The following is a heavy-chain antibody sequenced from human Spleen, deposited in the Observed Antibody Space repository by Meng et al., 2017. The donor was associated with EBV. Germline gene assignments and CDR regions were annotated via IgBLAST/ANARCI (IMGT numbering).Heavy chain of an antibody. Sequence: QVQLVQSGSELKKPWASVKVSCKAFGYTLSSHAMNWVRQAPGQGLEWLGWINTNTGSPTYAQGFRGRFLFSLDTSVSTAYLQISSLKAEDTAVYYCASGGWGDYWGQGTLVTVSS. CDR1: GYTLSSHA. CDR2: INTNTGSP. V-gene: IGHV7-4-1*02. J-gene: IGHJ4*02. D-gene: IGHD6-19*01. CDR3: ASGGWGDY.